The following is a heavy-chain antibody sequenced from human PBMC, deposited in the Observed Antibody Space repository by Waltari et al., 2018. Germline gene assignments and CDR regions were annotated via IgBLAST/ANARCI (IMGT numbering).Heavy chain of an antibody. CDR3: ARGAVWFGELPTPYGMDV. D-gene: IGHD3-10*01. J-gene: IGHJ6*02. CDR1: GYTFTSYD. CDR2: MNPNSGNT. Sequence: QVQLVQSGAEVKKPGASVKVSCKASGYTFTSYDINWVRQATGHGLEWMGWMNPNSGNTGYAQKFQGRVTMTRNTSISTAYMELSSLRSEDTAVYYCARGAVWFGELPTPYGMDVWGQGTTVTVSS. V-gene: IGHV1-8*01.